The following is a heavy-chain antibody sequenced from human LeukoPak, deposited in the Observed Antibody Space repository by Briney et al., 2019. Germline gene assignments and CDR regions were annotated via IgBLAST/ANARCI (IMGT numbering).Heavy chain of an antibody. CDR3: ARGYSSSWLGYFDY. CDR2: VSSDGSIK. CDR1: GFTFSSYG. V-gene: IGHV3-30*03. J-gene: IGHJ4*02. D-gene: IGHD6-13*01. Sequence: GGSLRLSCAASGFTFSSYGIHWVRQAPGKGLEWVAVVSSDGSIKYYADSGKGRFTISRDTSKNTVYLQMNCLGTEDTAFYYCARGYSSSWLGYFDYWGQGTLVTVSS.